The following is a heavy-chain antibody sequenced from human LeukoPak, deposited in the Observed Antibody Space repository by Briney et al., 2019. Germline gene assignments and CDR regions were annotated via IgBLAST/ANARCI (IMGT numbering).Heavy chain of an antibody. J-gene: IGHJ4*02. CDR2: ISSSSSYI. CDR3: ARGAYSGYDLDY. V-gene: IGHV3-21*01. D-gene: IGHD5-12*01. Sequence: GGSLRLSCAASGFTFSSYSMNWVRQAPGKGLEWVSSISSSSSYIYYADSVKGRFTISRDNAKNSLYLQMNSLRAEDTAVYYCARGAYSGYDLDYWGQGTLVTVSS. CDR1: GFTFSSYS.